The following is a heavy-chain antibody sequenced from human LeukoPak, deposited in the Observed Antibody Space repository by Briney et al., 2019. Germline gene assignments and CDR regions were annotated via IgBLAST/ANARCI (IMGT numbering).Heavy chain of an antibody. V-gene: IGHV3-74*01. CDR3: ARDIGGSDY. CDR1: GFTFSSYW. CDR2: INQDGSTT. D-gene: IGHD4-23*01. Sequence: PGGSLRHSCVASGFTFSSYWMHWVRQVPGKGLLWVSRINQDGSTTNYADSVKGRFTISRDNAKNTLYLQMNSLRAEDTAVYYCARDIGGSDYWGQGTLVTVSS. J-gene: IGHJ4*02.